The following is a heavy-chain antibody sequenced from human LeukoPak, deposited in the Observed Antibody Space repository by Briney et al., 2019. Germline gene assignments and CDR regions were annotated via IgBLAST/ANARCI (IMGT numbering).Heavy chain of an antibody. Sequence: SETLSLTCAVSGGSISSGGYSWSWIRQPPGKGLEWIGYIYYSGSTNYNPSLKSRVTISVDTSKNQFSLKLSSVTAADTAVYYCARPYSSGSRDAFDIWGQGTMVTVSS. V-gene: IGHV4-61*08. D-gene: IGHD6-19*01. CDR3: ARPYSSGSRDAFDI. J-gene: IGHJ3*02. CDR1: GGSISSGGYS. CDR2: IYYSGST.